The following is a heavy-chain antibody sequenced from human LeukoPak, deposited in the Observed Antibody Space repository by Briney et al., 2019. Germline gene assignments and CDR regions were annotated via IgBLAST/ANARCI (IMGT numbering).Heavy chain of an antibody. J-gene: IGHJ4*02. CDR3: ARGLGTHDY. V-gene: IGHV3-30-3*01. CDR2: ISYDGSNE. CDR1: GFTFGDYA. Sequence: GGSLRLSCTASGFTFGDYAMHWVRQAPGKGLEWVAVISYDGSNEYYADSVKGRFTISRDNAKNSLYVQMNSLRDEDTAVYYCARGLGTHDYWGQGTLVTVSS. D-gene: IGHD3-16*01.